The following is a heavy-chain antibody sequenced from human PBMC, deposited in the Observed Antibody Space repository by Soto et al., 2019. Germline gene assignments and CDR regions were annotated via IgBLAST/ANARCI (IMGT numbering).Heavy chain of an antibody. D-gene: IGHD2-2*02. CDR3: ARARDIVVVPAAIRYYGMDV. CDR1: GFTFSSYS. Sequence: GESLKISCAASGFTFSSYSMNWVHQAPGKGLEWVSSISSSSSYIYYADSVKGRFTISRDNAKNSLYLQMNSLRAEDTAVYYCARARDIVVVPAAIRYYGMDVWGQGTTVTVSS. J-gene: IGHJ6*02. CDR2: ISSSSSYI. V-gene: IGHV3-21*01.